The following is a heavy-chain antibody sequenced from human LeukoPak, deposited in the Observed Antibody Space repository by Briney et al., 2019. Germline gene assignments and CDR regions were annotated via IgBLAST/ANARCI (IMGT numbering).Heavy chain of an antibody. J-gene: IGHJ6*04. CDR3: AELGITMIGGV. CDR1: GFTFSSYG. V-gene: IGHV3-48*04. Sequence: HPGGSLRLSCAASGFTFSSYGMSWVRQAPGKGLEWVSYISSSGSTIYYADSVKGRFTISRDNAKNSLYLQMNSLRAEDTAVYYCAELGITMIGGVWGKGTTVTNSS. D-gene: IGHD3-10*02. CDR2: ISSSGSTI.